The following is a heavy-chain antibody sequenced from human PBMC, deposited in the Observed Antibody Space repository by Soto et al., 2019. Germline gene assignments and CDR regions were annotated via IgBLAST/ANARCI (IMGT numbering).Heavy chain of an antibody. CDR2: INAGNGNT. D-gene: IGHD3-22*01. J-gene: IGHJ4*02. CDR3: ARDRDYYDSLDY. CDR1: GYTFTSYA. V-gene: IGHV1-3*01. Sequence: VASVKVSCKASGYTFTSYAMHWVRQAPGQRLEWMGWINAGNGNTKYSQKFQGRVTITRDTSASTAYMELSSLRSEDTAVYYCARDRDYYDSLDYWGQGTLVTVS.